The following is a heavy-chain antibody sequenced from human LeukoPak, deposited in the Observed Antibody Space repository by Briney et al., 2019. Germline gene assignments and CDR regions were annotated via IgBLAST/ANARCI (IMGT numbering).Heavy chain of an antibody. CDR2: IYTSGST. CDR1: GNSISSGDNY. V-gene: IGHV4-61*02. D-gene: IGHD3-22*01. J-gene: IGHJ4*02. CDR3: ARASYSYDINGWVPFDY. Sequence: SETLSLTCTVSGNSISSGDNYWSWVRQPAGTGLEWIGRIYTSGSTNYNPSLKSRVTISGDTSKNQFSLRLSSVTAADTAVYYCARASYSYDINGWVPFDYWGQGTLVTVSS.